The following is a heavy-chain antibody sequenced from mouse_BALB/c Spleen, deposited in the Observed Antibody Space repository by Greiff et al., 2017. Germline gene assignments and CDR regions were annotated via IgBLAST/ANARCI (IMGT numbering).Heavy chain of an antibody. V-gene: IGHV5-12-1*01. CDR1: GFAFSSYD. D-gene: IGHD1-1*01. CDR3: ARGDGVARGYFDV. CDR2: ISSGGGST. Sequence: EVKVVESGGGLVKPGGSLKLSCAASGFAFSSYDMSWVRQTPEKRLEWVAYISSGGGSTYYPDTVKGRFTISRDNAKNTLYLQMSSLKSEDTAMYYCARGDGVARGYFDVWGAGTTVTVSS. J-gene: IGHJ1*01.